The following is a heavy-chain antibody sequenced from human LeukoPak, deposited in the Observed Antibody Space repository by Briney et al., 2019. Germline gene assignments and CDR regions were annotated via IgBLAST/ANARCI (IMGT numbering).Heavy chain of an antibody. D-gene: IGHD6-13*01. CDR1: GFTFSSYS. Sequence: GGSLRLSCAASGFTFSSYSMNWVRQAPGKGLEWVSSISSSSSYIYYADSVKGRFTISRDNAKNSLYLQMNSLRAEDTAVYYCASDYSSSSRNNFDYWGQGTLVTVSS. J-gene: IGHJ4*02. CDR2: ISSSSSYI. V-gene: IGHV3-21*01. CDR3: ASDYSSSSRNNFDY.